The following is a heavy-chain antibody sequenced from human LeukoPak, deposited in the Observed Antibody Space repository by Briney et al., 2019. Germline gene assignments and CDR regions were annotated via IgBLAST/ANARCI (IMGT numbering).Heavy chain of an antibody. J-gene: IGHJ6*03. CDR1: GYSFTSYW. CDR3: AXXXXXXXXXXXXXXXXYYYYCYMDV. Sequence: GESLKISCKGSGYSFTSYWIGWVRQMPGKGLEWMGIIYPGDSDTRYSPSFQGQVTISADKSISTAYLQWSSLKASDTAMYHCAXXXXXXXXXXXXXXXXYYYYCYMDVWGKGTTVTVSS. V-gene: IGHV5-51*01. CDR2: IYPGDSDT.